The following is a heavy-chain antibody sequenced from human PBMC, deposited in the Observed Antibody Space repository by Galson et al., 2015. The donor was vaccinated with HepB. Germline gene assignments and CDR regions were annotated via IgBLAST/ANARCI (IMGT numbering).Heavy chain of an antibody. D-gene: IGHD2-2*02. CDR3: AREGYYSSTSCYTSEYYFDY. CDR2: IIPIFGTA. CDR1: GGTFSSYA. J-gene: IGHJ4*02. Sequence: SVKVSCKASGGTFSSYAISWVRQAPGQGLEWMGGIIPIFGTANYAQKFQGRVTITADESTSTAYMELSSLRSEDTAVYYCAREGYYSSTSCYTSEYYFDYWGQGTLVTVSS. V-gene: IGHV1-69*13.